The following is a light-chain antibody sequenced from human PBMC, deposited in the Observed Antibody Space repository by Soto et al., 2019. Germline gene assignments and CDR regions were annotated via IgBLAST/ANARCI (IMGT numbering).Light chain of an antibody. CDR3: QQYGSSPKT. CDR1: QSVSSSY. V-gene: IGKV3-20*01. CDR2: GAS. Sequence: ESVLTQSPGTLSLSPGERATLSCRASQSVSSSYLAWYQQKPGQAPRLLIYGASSRATGIPDRVSGSGSGTDFTLTIRRLEPEDFAVYYCQQYGSSPKTFGQGTKVEI. J-gene: IGKJ1*01.